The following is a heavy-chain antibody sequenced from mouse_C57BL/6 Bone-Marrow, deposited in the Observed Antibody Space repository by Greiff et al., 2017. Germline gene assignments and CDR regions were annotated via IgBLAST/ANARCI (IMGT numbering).Heavy chain of an antibody. Sequence: EVQVVESGGGLVKPGGSLKLSCAASGFTFSDYGMHWVRQAPEKGLEWVAYISSGSSTIYYADTVKGRFTISRDNAKNTLFLQMTSLRSEDTAMYYCASSNRYAMDYWGQGTSVTVSS. CDR3: ASSNRYAMDY. V-gene: IGHV5-17*01. CDR1: GFTFSDYG. CDR2: ISSGSSTI. D-gene: IGHD2-5*01. J-gene: IGHJ4*01.